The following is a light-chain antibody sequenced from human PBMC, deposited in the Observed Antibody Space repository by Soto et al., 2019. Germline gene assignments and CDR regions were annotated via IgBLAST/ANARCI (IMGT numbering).Light chain of an antibody. CDR3: SSYITSSTVV. J-gene: IGLJ2*01. Sequence: QSALTQPASVSGSPGQSITISCTGTSSDVGGYNYVSWYQQHPGKAPKVMIYEVNNRPSGVSNRFSGSKSGNTASLTISGLQPEDEADYYCSSYITSSTVVFGGGTKVTVL. V-gene: IGLV2-14*01. CDR2: EVN. CDR1: SSDVGGYNY.